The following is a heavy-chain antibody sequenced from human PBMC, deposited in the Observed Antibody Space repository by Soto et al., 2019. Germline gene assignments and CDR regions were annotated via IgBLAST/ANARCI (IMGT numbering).Heavy chain of an antibody. V-gene: IGHV3-21*01. J-gene: IGHJ4*02. CDR3: ARESGTKPNYFDF. Sequence: PGGSLRLSCASSGFSFSDHSLNWVRQAPGKRPEWVSSISSSGGYISYADSVKGRFTISRDSANNSLYLQMRSLRAEDTAVYYCARESGTKPNYFDFWGQGTLVTVSS. CDR1: GFSFSDHS. D-gene: IGHD6-25*01. CDR2: ISSSGGYI.